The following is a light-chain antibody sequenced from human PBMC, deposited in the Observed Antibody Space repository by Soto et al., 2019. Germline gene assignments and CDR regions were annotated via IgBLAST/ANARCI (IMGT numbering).Light chain of an antibody. CDR2: DAY. CDR3: QQYNSWPPT. CDR1: QSFRGL. V-gene: IGKV3D-15*01. Sequence: EIVLTHSPVTLALSPCERATLSVRASQSFRGLLAWYQQKPGQAPRLLIYDAYNRATGIPPRFSGSGSGTEFTLTISSLQSEDFAVYCCQQYNSWPPTFGQGTKVDIK. J-gene: IGKJ1*01.